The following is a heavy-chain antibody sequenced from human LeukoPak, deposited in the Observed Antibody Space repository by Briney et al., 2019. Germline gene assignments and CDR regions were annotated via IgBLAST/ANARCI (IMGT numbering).Heavy chain of an antibody. CDR3: ARHSNYYDSSGYYYVQLGFDP. CDR1: GYSFTSYW. D-gene: IGHD3-22*01. CDR2: IYPGDSDT. Sequence: PGESLKISCKGSGYSFTSYWIGRVRQMPGKGLEWMGIIYPGDSDTRYSPSFQGQVTISADKSISTAYLQWSSLKASDTAMYYCARHSNYYDSSGYYYVQLGFDPWGQGTLVTVSS. V-gene: IGHV5-51*01. J-gene: IGHJ5*02.